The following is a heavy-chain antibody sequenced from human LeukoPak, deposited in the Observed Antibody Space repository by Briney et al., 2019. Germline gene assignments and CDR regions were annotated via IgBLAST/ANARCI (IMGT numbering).Heavy chain of an antibody. Sequence: SVQVSCKASGGTLRSYAISWVRQAPGQGLEWMGRINPIFGTANYAQKFQGRVTITADKSTSIAYMELSSLRSEDTAVYYCARDMWRRYYDSSGYLTPRDAFDIWGQGTMVTVSS. V-gene: IGHV1-69*06. CDR3: ARDMWRRYYDSSGYLTPRDAFDI. D-gene: IGHD3-22*01. CDR1: GGTLRSYA. J-gene: IGHJ3*02. CDR2: INPIFGTA.